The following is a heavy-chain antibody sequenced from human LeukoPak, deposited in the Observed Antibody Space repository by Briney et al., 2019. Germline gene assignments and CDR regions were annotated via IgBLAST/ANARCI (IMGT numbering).Heavy chain of an antibody. V-gene: IGHV3-33*01. D-gene: IGHD1-1*01. J-gene: IGHJ4*02. Sequence: PGGSLRLSCAASGFTFSNYDMHWVRQAPGKGLEWVAVIWYDGSNKYYADSVKGRFTISRDNSKNTLYLQMNSLRAEDTAVYYCARGGPRYLKNYWGQGTLVTVSS. CDR3: ARGGPRYLKNY. CDR2: IWYDGSNK. CDR1: GFTFSNYD.